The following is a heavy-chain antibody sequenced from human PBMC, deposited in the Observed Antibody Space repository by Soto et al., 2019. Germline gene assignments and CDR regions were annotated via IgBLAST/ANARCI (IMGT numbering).Heavy chain of an antibody. CDR3: AKGPNRPGFCKGGNCYPHS. V-gene: IGHV4-39*01. D-gene: IGHD2-15*01. Sequence: QLQLRESGPGLVKPSETLSLTCSVSGDSVSSISHYWAWIRLSPGKGLEWIGSIYYTGHTYYNPSLRRRVTLSLDTSKKPFSLKLRVVTAGNTAFLYLAKGPNRPGFCKGGNCYPHSWGQGTLVTVSS. CDR1: GDSVSSISHY. J-gene: IGHJ4*02. CDR2: IYYTGHT.